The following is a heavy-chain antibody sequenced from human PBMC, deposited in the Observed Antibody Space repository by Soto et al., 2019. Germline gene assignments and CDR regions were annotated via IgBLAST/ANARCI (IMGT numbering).Heavy chain of an antibody. D-gene: IGHD3-10*01. CDR3: ARVDYGSGVFSSLDF. CDR1: GFPLSSHA. J-gene: IGHJ4*02. V-gene: IGHV3-30-3*01. Sequence: PGGSLRLSCAAAGFPLSSHAMHWVRQAPGKGLDWVAVISYDGSEQHYADSVKGRFTITRDNSKNTLYLQMSSLRPEDTAMYYCARVDYGSGVFSSLDFWGPGTQVTVSS. CDR2: ISYDGSEQ.